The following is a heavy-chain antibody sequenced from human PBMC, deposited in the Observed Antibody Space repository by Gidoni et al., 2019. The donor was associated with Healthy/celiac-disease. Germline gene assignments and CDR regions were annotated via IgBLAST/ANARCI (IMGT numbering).Heavy chain of an antibody. D-gene: IGHD4-17*01. CDR3: ARQPDYGDYYYYYGMDV. V-gene: IGHV1-2*02. J-gene: IGHJ6*02. CDR1: GYTFTGYY. Sequence: QVQLVQSGAEVKKPGASVKVSCKASGYTFTGYYMHWVRQAPGQGLEWMGWINPNSGGTNYAQKFQGRVTMTRDTSISTAYMELSRLRSDDTAVYYCARQPDYGDYYYYYGMDVWGQGTTVTVSS. CDR2: INPNSGGT.